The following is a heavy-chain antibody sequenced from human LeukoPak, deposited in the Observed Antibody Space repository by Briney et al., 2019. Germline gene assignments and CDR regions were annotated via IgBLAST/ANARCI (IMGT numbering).Heavy chain of an antibody. D-gene: IGHD2-2*02. CDR2: IYYSGST. J-gene: IGHJ4*02. Sequence: PSETLSLTCTVSGGSISSSSYYWGWIRQPPGKGLEWIGSIYYSGSTYYNPSLKSRVTISVDTSKNQFSQKLSSVTAADTAVYYCARLKGVPAAISYWGQGTLVTVSS. CDR1: GGSISSSSYY. V-gene: IGHV4-39*01. CDR3: ARLKGVPAAISY.